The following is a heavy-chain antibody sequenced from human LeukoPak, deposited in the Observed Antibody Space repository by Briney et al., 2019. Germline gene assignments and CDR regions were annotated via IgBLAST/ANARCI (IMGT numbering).Heavy chain of an antibody. Sequence: GGSLRLSCAASGFTFSSYAIHWVRQAPGKGLEWVAVISYDGSNKYYADSVKGRFTISRDNSKITLYLQMNSLRAEDTAVYYCAKETRNRGVDPWGQGTLVTVSS. CDR3: AKETRNRGVDP. CDR1: GFTFSSYA. D-gene: IGHD1-14*01. CDR2: ISYDGSNK. J-gene: IGHJ5*02. V-gene: IGHV3-30*04.